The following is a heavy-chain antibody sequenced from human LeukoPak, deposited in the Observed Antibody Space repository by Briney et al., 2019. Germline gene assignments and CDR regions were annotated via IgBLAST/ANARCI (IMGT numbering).Heavy chain of an antibody. Sequence: GGSLRLSCAASGFTVSDFYMSLGRKAPGKGLEWVSVIYSGGDTYHADSVKGRFTLSRDNSRNTLYLQMNSLRAEDTAVYYCARDPEAWGLGTLVTVSS. J-gene: IGHJ5*02. V-gene: IGHV3-66*01. CDR2: IYSGGDT. CDR3: ARDPEA. CDR1: GFTVSDFY.